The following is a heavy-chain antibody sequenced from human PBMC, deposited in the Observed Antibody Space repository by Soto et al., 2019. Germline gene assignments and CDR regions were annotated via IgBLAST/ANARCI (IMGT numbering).Heavy chain of an antibody. Sequence: EVHLVESGGGLVQPGTSLRLSCAASGFTFDDYAMHWVRQAPGKGLEWISGISWDSADIVYADSVRGRFTISRDNANNSLYLRMNSLRSEDTAFYFCAKDGSGSESSPAHFDSWGQGTLVTVSS. J-gene: IGHJ4*02. D-gene: IGHD3-10*01. V-gene: IGHV3-9*01. CDR2: ISWDSADI. CDR1: GFTFDDYA. CDR3: AKDGSGSESSPAHFDS.